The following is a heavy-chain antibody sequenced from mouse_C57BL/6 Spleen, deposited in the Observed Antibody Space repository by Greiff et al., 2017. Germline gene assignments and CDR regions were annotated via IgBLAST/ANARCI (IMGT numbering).Heavy chain of an antibody. J-gene: IGHJ1*03. Sequence: VMLVESGPGLVQPSQSLSITCTVSGFSLTSYGVHWVRQSPGQGLEWLGVICRGGSTDYNAAFMSSLSIPKDNSKSQVFFKMNILQADDTAIYYCAKGDGSSSSYWYFDVWGTGTTVTVSS. CDR3: AKGDGSSSSYWYFDV. CDR2: ICRGGST. V-gene: IGHV2-5*01. CDR1: GFSLTSYG. D-gene: IGHD1-1*01.